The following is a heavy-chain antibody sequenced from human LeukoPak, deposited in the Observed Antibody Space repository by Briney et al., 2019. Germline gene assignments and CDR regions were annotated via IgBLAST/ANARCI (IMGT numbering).Heavy chain of an antibody. D-gene: IGHD6-13*01. Sequence: GGSLRLSCAASGFTFSSYEMNWVRQAPGKGLEWVSYISSSGSTIYYADSVKGRFTISRDNSKNTLYLQMNSLRAEDTAVYYCARETSSSWPWSNYYYYYMDVWGKGTTVTISS. J-gene: IGHJ6*03. CDR3: ARETSSSWPWSNYYYYYMDV. CDR2: ISSSGSTI. V-gene: IGHV3-48*03. CDR1: GFTFSSYE.